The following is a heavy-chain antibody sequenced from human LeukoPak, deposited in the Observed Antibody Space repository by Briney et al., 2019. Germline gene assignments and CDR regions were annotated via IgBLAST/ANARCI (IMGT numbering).Heavy chain of an antibody. Sequence: ASVKASCKASGYTFTGYYMHWVRQAPGQGLEWMGWINPNSGGTNYAQKFQGRVTMTRDTSISTAYMELSRLRSDDTAVYYCARDYCSTTSCYSAWGQGTLVTVSS. CDR3: ARDYCSTTSCYSA. CDR1: GYTFTGYY. D-gene: IGHD2-2*01. J-gene: IGHJ5*02. V-gene: IGHV1-2*02. CDR2: INPNSGGT.